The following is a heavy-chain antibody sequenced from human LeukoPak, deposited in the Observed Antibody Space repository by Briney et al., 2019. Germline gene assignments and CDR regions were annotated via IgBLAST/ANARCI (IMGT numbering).Heavy chain of an antibody. CDR1: GFSLSTSGMC. D-gene: IGHD3-10*01. CDR2: IDWDDDK. Sequence: SGPALVKPTQTLTLTCTFSGFSLSTSGMCVSWIRQPPGKALDWLARIDWDDDKYYSTSLKTRLTISKDTSKNQVVLTMTNMDPVDTATYYCAREYYYGSGSYRLFDYWGQGTLVTVSS. CDR3: AREYYYGSGSYRLFDY. J-gene: IGHJ4*02. V-gene: IGHV2-70*11.